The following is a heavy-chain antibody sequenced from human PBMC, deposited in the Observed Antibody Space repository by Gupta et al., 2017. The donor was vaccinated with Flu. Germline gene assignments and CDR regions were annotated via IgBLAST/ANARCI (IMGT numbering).Heavy chain of an antibody. J-gene: IGHJ5*02. D-gene: IGHD1-1*01. CDR3: AKHTTGINTIGTKAFDP. CDR1: GGSISGYY. CDR2: IYNSGTT. Sequence: QVQLQESGPGLVKPSETLSLTCTVSGGSISGYYWSWVRQPPGKGLEWIGYIYNSGTTDYNPSLKSRVTISVDTSNNQFSLKLSSVTAADTAVYYCAKHTTGINTIGTKAFDPWGQGTLVTVSS. V-gene: IGHV4-59*08.